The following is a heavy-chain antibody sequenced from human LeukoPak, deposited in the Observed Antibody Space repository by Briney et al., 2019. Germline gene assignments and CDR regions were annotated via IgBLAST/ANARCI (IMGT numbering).Heavy chain of an antibody. Sequence: PGGSLRLSCAASGFILSSYAMSWVRQAPGKGLEWVSAISGSGGSTYYADSVKGRFTIPRDNSKNTLYLQMNSLRAEDTAVYYCAKDPYSSGWYFWFDPWGQGTLVTVSS. J-gene: IGHJ5*02. CDR2: ISGSGGST. CDR1: GFILSSYA. D-gene: IGHD6-19*01. CDR3: AKDPYSSGWYFWFDP. V-gene: IGHV3-23*01.